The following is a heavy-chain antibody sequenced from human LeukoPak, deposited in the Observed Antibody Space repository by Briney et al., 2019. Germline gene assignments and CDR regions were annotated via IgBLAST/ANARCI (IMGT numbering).Heavy chain of an antibody. Sequence: GGSLRLSCAASGFIVNTNYMTWVRQAPGRGLEWVSFIYADGNTYYADSVKGRFTISRDNAKNSLYLQMNSLRAEDTAVHYCAKASSGYYEWVDYWGQGTLVTVSS. D-gene: IGHD3-22*01. CDR1: GFIVNTNY. V-gene: IGHV3-53*01. CDR3: AKASSGYYEWVDY. J-gene: IGHJ4*02. CDR2: IYADGNT.